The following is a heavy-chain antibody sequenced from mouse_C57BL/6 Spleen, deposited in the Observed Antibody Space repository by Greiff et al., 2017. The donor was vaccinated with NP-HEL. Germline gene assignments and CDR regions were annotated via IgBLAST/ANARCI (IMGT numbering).Heavy chain of an antibody. J-gene: IGHJ2*01. CDR1: GYSITSGYY. V-gene: IGHV3-6*01. CDR2: ISYDGSN. CDR3: ARDDGTNFDY. Sequence: EVKLMESGPGLVKPSQSLSLTCSVTGYSITSGYYWNWIRQFPGNKLEWMGYISYDGSNNYNPSLKNRISITRDTSKNQFFLKLNSVTTEDTATYYCARDDGTNFDYWGQGTTLTVSS. D-gene: IGHD3-3*01.